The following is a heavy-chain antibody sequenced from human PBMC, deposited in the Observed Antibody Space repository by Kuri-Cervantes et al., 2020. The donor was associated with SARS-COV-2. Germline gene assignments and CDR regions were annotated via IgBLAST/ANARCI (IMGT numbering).Heavy chain of an antibody. CDR1: GFSFSSYS. V-gene: IGHV3-21*01. Sequence: ESLRLSCAVSGFSFSSYSMNWVRQSQGQGLEWVSSISSSSSYIYYADSVKGRYTISGENAKNSLYLQMHSLRAEDTAVYYCARDSTMITFGGASPFDYWGQGTLVTVSS. CDR2: ISSSSSYI. J-gene: IGHJ4*02. CDR3: ARDSTMITFGGASPFDY. D-gene: IGHD3-16*01.